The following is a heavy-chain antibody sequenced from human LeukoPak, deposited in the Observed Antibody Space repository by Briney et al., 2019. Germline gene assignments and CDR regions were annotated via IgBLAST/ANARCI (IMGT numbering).Heavy chain of an antibody. CDR2: ISSSSSYI. D-gene: IGHD6-19*01. CDR3: ARVPTSSGWTGY. Sequence: GGSLRLPCAASGFTFSSYSMNWVRQAPGKGLEWVSSISSSSSYIYYADSVKGRFTVSRDNAKNSLYLQMNSLRAEDTAVYYCARVPTSSGWTGYWGQGTLVTVSS. V-gene: IGHV3-21*01. CDR1: GFTFSSYS. J-gene: IGHJ4*02.